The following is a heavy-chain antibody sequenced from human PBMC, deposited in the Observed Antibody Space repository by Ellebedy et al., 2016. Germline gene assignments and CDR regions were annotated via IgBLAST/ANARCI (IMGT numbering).Heavy chain of an antibody. CDR3: AKWNVDWYAFDV. V-gene: IGHV4-59*02. J-gene: IGHJ3*01. Sequence: SETLSLTCDVSGGSVSSDYWNWIRRPPGKGLEWIGYVLHTGTTNYNPSLKSRVTMSVDTSKSQTSLRLTSVTAADTAVYYCAKWNVDWYAFDVWGQGTLVTVSS. CDR1: GGSVSSDY. D-gene: IGHD1-1*01. CDR2: VLHTGTT.